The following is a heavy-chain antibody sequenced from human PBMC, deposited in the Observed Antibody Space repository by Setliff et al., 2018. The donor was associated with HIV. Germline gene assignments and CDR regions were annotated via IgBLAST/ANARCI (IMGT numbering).Heavy chain of an antibody. CDR3: ARGGRSDGYHIAS. J-gene: IGHJ4*02. Sequence: SETLSLTCSVSGASLQSYYWSWIRQPAGKGLQWIGRIYYVGWSKYNPSLEDRVTMSVDTSKNQFSLTLTSVTAADTAVYYCARGGRSDGYHIASWGQGILVTVSS. CDR1: GASLQSYY. V-gene: IGHV4-4*07. D-gene: IGHD2-15*01. CDR2: IYYVGWS.